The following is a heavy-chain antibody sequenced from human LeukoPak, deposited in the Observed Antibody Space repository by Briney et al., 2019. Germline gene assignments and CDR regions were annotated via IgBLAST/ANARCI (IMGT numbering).Heavy chain of an antibody. V-gene: IGHV3-72*01. CDR1: GFTFSDHY. Sequence: GGSLRLSCAASGFTFSDHYIDWVRQAPGKGVEWVGRSRDKGNRYTTAYAASVRGRFTISRDDSKNSLYLQMNSLKIKDTAVYYCTRLGIAPRDFDYWGQGTLVTVSS. CDR3: TRLGIAPRDFDY. D-gene: IGHD6-6*01. CDR2: SRDKGNRYTT. J-gene: IGHJ4*02.